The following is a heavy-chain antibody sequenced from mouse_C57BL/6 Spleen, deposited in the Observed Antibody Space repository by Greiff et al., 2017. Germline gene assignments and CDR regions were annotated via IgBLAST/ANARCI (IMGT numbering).Heavy chain of an antibody. CDR2: ISDGGSYT. CDR1: GFTFSSYA. CDR3: ARGLNSTVFDY. Sequence: EVQVVESGGGLVKPGGSLKLSCAASGFTFSSYAMSWVRQTPEKRLEWVATISDGGSYTYYPDNVKGRFTISRDNAKNNLYLQMSHLKSEDTAMYYCARGLNSTVFDYWGQGTTLTVSS. J-gene: IGHJ2*01. D-gene: IGHD1-1*01. V-gene: IGHV5-4*01.